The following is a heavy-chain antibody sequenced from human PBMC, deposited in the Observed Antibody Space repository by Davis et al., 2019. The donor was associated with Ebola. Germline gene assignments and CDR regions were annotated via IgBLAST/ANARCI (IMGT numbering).Heavy chain of an antibody. Sequence: PGGSLRLSCAASGFTFSSYWMHWVRQAPGKGLVWVSRINSDGSSTSYADSVKGRFTISRDNAKNTLYLQMNSLRAEDTAVYYCARRDVGSRGAFDIWGQGTMVTVSS. CDR3: ARRDVGSRGAFDI. J-gene: IGHJ3*02. D-gene: IGHD1-26*01. V-gene: IGHV3-74*01. CDR2: INSDGSST. CDR1: GFTFSSYW.